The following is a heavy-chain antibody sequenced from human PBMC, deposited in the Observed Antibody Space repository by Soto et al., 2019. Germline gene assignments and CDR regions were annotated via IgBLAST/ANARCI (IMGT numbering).Heavy chain of an antibody. CDR1: GGSMRSYY. V-gene: IGHV4-59*01. CDR3: AREYAFSSDY. D-gene: IGHD2-2*01. J-gene: IGHJ4*02. CDR2: IHDSGIT. Sequence: QLQLQESGPGLVKPSETLSLTCSVSGGSMRSYYWSWIRQPPGKGLEWIEYIHDSGITDYNPSLKSRATISIDTFRNQISLNLHSVTAADTAVYYCAREYAFSSDYWGQGTVVTVSS.